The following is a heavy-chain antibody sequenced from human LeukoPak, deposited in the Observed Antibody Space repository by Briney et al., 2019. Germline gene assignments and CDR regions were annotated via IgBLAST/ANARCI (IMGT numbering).Heavy chain of an antibody. CDR1: GGTFSSYA. D-gene: IGHD6-25*01. CDR3: ARAGGRTPYSSAPLYYFDY. V-gene: IGHV1-69*05. J-gene: IGHJ4*02. Sequence: SVKVSCKASGGTFSSYAISWVRQAPGQGLERMGGIIPIFGTANYAQKFQGRVTITTDESTSTAYMELSSLRSEDTAVYYCARAGGRTPYSSAPLYYFDYWGQGTLVTVSS. CDR2: IIPIFGTA.